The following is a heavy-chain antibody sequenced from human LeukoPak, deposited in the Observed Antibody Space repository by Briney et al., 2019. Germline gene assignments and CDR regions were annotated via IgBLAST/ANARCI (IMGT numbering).Heavy chain of an antibody. V-gene: IGHV3-74*01. CDR3: AKARFGEGRVDY. J-gene: IGHJ4*02. CDR1: GFTFSSYW. D-gene: IGHD3-10*01. CDR2: INSDGSST. Sequence: GGSLRLSCAASGFTFSSYWMHWVRQAPGKGLVWVSRINSDGSSTSYADSVKGRFTISRDNSKNTLYLQMNSLRAEDTAVYYCAKARFGEGRVDYWGQGTLVTVSS.